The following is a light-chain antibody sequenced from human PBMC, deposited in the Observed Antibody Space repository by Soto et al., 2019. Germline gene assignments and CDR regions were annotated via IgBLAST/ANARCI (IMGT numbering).Light chain of an antibody. V-gene: IGKV3-20*01. Sequence: EIVLTQSPGTLSLSPGERATLSCRASQSVSSNYLAWYQQKPGQAPRLLIYGASSRATDIPDRFSGSGYGTDFPLTISRLEPEDFAVYYCQQYGNSPRTFGQGTNLEIK. J-gene: IGKJ2*01. CDR3: QQYGNSPRT. CDR1: QSVSSNY. CDR2: GAS.